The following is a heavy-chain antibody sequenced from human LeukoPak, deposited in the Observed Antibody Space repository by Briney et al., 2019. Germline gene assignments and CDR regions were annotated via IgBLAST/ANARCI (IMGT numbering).Heavy chain of an antibody. CDR1: GFTLSTYG. CDR2: IWYDGSNK. Sequence: GGSLRLSCAASGFTLSTYGMHRVRQAPGKGLEWVAVIWYDGSNKYYADSVKGRFTISRDNSKNTLYLQMNSLRAEDTAVYYCAKPQYCSSTSCYEGYMDVWGKGTTVTVSS. D-gene: IGHD2-2*01. CDR3: AKPQYCSSTSCYEGYMDV. V-gene: IGHV3-33*06. J-gene: IGHJ6*03.